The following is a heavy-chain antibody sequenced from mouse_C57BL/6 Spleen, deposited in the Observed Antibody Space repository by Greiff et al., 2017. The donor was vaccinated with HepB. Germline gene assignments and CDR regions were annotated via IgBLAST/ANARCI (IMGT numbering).Heavy chain of an antibody. V-gene: IGHV1-64*01. CDR2: IHPNSGST. CDR3: ARRSWDDFDY. D-gene: IGHD4-1*01. Sequence: QVQLQQPGAELVKPGASVKLSCKASGYTFTSYWMHWVKQRPGQGLEWIGMIHPNSGSTNYNEKFKSKATLTVDKSSSTAYMQLSSLTSEDSTVYYCARRSWDDFDYWGQGTTLTVSS. J-gene: IGHJ2*01. CDR1: GYTFTSYW.